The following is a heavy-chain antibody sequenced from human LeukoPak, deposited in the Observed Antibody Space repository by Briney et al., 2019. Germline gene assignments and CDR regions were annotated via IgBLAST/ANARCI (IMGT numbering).Heavy chain of an antibody. CDR1: GGTFSGYY. CDR2: INHSGIT. V-gene: IGHV4-34*01. CDR3: ARLTYYYGSGSRIFDY. D-gene: IGHD3-10*01. Sequence: SETLSLTCAVYGGTFSGYYWSWIRQAPGKGLEWIGEINHSGITNYNPSLKSRVTISVDTSKNQFSLKLSSVTAADTAVYYCARLTYYYGSGSRIFDYWGQGTLVTVSS. J-gene: IGHJ4*02.